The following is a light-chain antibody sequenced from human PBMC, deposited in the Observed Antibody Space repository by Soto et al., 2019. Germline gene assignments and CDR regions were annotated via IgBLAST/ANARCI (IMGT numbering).Light chain of an antibody. CDR3: QQRSNWPS. Sequence: EIVLTQSPATLSLSPGERATLSCRASQSVSSYLAWYQQKPGQAPRLLIYDASSRATGIPARFSGSGSGTDCTLTISRLEPEDFAVYYCQQRSNWPSFGGGTKVEIK. J-gene: IGKJ4*01. V-gene: IGKV3-11*01. CDR2: DAS. CDR1: QSVSSY.